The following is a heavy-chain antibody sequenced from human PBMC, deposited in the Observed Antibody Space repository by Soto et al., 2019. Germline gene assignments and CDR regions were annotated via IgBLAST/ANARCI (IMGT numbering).Heavy chain of an antibody. Sequence: PGGSLRLSCAASGFTFDDYAMHWVRQAPGKGLEWVSGISWNSGSIGYADSVKGRFTISRDNAKNSLYLQMNSLRAEDTALYYCAKASLGYCTNGVCYLDYWGQGTLVTVSS. J-gene: IGHJ4*02. CDR3: AKASLGYCTNGVCYLDY. V-gene: IGHV3-9*01. CDR2: ISWNSGSI. D-gene: IGHD2-8*01. CDR1: GFTFDDYA.